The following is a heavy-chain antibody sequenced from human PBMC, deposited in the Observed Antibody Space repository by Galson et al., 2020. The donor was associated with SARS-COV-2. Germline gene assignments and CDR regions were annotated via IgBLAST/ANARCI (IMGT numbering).Heavy chain of an antibody. Sequence: SETLSLTCTVSGGSISSSSYYWGWIRQPPGKGLEWIGSIYYSGSTYYNPSLKSRVTISVDTSKNQFSLKLSSVTAADTAVYYCASYYYGSGSYYWGYFDYWGQGTLVTVSS. CDR3: ASYYYGSGSYYWGYFDY. V-gene: IGHV4-39*01. J-gene: IGHJ4*02. D-gene: IGHD3-10*01. CDR2: IYYSGST. CDR1: GGSISSSSYY.